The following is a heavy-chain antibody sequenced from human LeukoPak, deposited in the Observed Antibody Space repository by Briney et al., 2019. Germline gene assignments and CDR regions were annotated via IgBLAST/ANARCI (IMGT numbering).Heavy chain of an antibody. J-gene: IGHJ6*03. D-gene: IGHD1-1*01. CDR1: GGSFGSKY. Sequence: PSETLSLTCSASGGSFGSKYWSWIRQPPGKGLEWIGYIYTSGSTNFNASLKSRVAISIDTSKNQFSLKVYSVTAADTAVYYCASYIGNVHYYMDVWGKGTTVIVSS. CDR3: ASYIGNVHYYMDV. V-gene: IGHV4-4*09. CDR2: IYTSGST.